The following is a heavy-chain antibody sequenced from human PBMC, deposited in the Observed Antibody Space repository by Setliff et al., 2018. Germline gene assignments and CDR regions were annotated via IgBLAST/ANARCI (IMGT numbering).Heavy chain of an antibody. CDR1: GYTFSAYD. CDR2: MSPQSDNT. D-gene: IGHD2-15*01. V-gene: IGHV1-8*02. J-gene: IGHJ6*03. Sequence: ASVKVSCKASGYTFSAYDFNWVRQAPGQGLEWVGSMSPQSDNTVYAQKFLGRVTMTKNTSISTAYMELSSLRYEDTAVYYCARGQPPTPRPYFYHMDVWGKGTTVTVSS. CDR3: ARGQPPTPRPYFYHMDV.